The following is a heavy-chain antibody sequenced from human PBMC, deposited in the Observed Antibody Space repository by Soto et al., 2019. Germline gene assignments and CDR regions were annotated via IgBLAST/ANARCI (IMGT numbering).Heavy chain of an antibody. D-gene: IGHD2-15*01. CDR3: AIAGAAPYSYYAMDI. CDR1: GYTFSTSG. V-gene: IGHV1-18*01. J-gene: IGHJ6*02. CDR2: ISTYNGDT. Sequence: QVQLVQSGAEVRKPGASVKVSCKASGYTFSTSGMSWLRQAPGQGLEWMGWISTYNGDTNDAPKFQDRVNMTSDTSTTTVYMALSSLRSYDTPVYFCAIAGAAPYSYYAMDIWGQRTRVTVSS.